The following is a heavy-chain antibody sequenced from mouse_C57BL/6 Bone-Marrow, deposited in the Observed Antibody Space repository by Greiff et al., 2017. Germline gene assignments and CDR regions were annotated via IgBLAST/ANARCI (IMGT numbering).Heavy chain of an antibody. J-gene: IGHJ1*03. CDR3: ARARYGSSRYWYFDV. D-gene: IGHD1-1*01. Sequence: QVQLKQPGAELVKPGASVKLSCKASGYTFTSYWMHWVKQRPGQGLEWIGMIHPNSGSTNYNEKFKSKATLTVDKSSSTAYMQLSSLTSEDSAVYYCARARYGSSRYWYFDVWGTGTTVTVSS. CDR2: IHPNSGST. V-gene: IGHV1-64*01. CDR1: GYTFTSYW.